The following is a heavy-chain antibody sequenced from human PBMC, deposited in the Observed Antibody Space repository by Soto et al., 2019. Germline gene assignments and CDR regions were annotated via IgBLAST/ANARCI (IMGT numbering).Heavy chain of an antibody. V-gene: IGHV4-61*01. CDR2: IYYTGST. J-gene: IGHJ6*02. D-gene: IGHD5-18*01. Sequence: LSLTCTVSGGSVSSESHYWSWIRQTPGKGLEWIGYIYYTGSTNYNPSLKGRVTMSVDTSRDQVSLRLRSVTRADTAVYYCARGALPDTAMVTGYYYGMDVWGQGTTVTVSS. CDR1: GGSVSSESHY. CDR3: ARGALPDTAMVTGYYYGMDV.